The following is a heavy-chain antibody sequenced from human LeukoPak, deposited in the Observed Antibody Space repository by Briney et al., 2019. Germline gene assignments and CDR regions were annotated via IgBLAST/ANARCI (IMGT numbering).Heavy chain of an antibody. CDR3: ARVAGSIDY. J-gene: IGHJ4*02. D-gene: IGHD1-26*01. Sequence: ASVKVSCKASGYSCTTYDINWVRQATGQGLEWMGWMNLKSGYTGYAQKFQGRVTITRDTSTSTVYMELSSLRSEDTAVYYCARVAGSIDYWGQGTLVTVSS. V-gene: IGHV1-8*03. CDR1: GYSCTTYD. CDR2: MNLKSGYT.